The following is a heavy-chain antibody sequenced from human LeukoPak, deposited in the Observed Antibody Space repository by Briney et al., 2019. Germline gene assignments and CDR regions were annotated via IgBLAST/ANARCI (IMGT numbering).Heavy chain of an antibody. J-gene: IGHJ2*01. V-gene: IGHV5-51*01. D-gene: IGHD3-10*01. Sequence: GESLKISCQASGYTFTTYWIGWVRQMPGKGLECMGIIYHDDSDTTYSPSFQGQVTISADKSFSTAYLQWSSLEASDTAIYYCARLGGDTYYFGSASYPNWYFDLWGRGTLVTVSS. CDR3: ARLGGDTYYFGSASYPNWYFDL. CDR2: IYHDDSDT. CDR1: GYTFTTYW.